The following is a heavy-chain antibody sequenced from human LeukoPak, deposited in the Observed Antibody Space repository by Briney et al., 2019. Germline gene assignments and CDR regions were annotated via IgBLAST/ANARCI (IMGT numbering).Heavy chain of an antibody. V-gene: IGHV4-34*01. J-gene: IGHJ4*02. Sequence: PSETLSLTCAVYGGSFSGYYWSWIRQPPGKGLEWIGEINHSGSTNYNPSLKSRVTISVDTSKNQFSLKLSSVTAADTAVYYCARGIYYDSSGPVYWGQGTLVTVSP. CDR1: GGSFSGYY. CDR3: ARGIYYDSSGPVY. CDR2: INHSGST. D-gene: IGHD3-22*01.